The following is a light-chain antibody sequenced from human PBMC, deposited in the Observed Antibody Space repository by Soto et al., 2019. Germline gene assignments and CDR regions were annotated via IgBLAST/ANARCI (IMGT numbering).Light chain of an antibody. V-gene: IGLV1-40*01. CDR1: SANIGAGYE. CDR2: GNN. CDR3: QSYDSSLSGDV. J-gene: IGLJ1*01. Sequence: QSVLTQPPSVSEAPGQRVTISCTGSSANIGAGYEAPWYQQVPGTAPKLLIYGNNSPPSGVPDRFSRSKSGTSASLAITGAQAEDEAEYYCQSYDSSLSGDVFGTGTKLAVL.